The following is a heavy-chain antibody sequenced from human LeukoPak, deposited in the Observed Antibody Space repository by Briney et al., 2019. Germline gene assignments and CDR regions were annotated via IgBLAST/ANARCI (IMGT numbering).Heavy chain of an antibody. D-gene: IGHD3-10*01. CDR3: ARGGLVWFGELLDPWYFDY. V-gene: IGHV1-8*01. Sequence: ASVKVSCKASGYTFISHDINWVRQATGQGLEWMGWMNPDSGNTDYAQSFQGRVTMTRNTSINTAYMELSSLRSEDTAVYYCARGGLVWFGELLDPWYFDYWGQGTLVTVSS. CDR2: MNPDSGNT. CDR1: GYTFISHD. J-gene: IGHJ4*02.